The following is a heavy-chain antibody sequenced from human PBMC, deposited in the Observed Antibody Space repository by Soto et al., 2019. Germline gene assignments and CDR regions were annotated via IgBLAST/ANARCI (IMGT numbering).Heavy chain of an antibody. D-gene: IGHD5-12*01. V-gene: IGHV1-69*13. J-gene: IGHJ4*02. CDR1: GGTFSSYA. CDR3: ARESYSGYDVSFDY. Sequence: AASVKVSCKASGGTFSSYAISWVRQAPGQGLEWMGGIIPIFGTANYAQKFQGRVTITADESTSTAYMELSSLRSEDTAVYYCARESYSGYDVSFDYWGQGTLVTVSS. CDR2: IIPIFGTA.